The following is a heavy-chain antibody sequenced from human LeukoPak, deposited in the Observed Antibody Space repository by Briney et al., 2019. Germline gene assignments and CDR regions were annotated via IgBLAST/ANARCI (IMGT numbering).Heavy chain of an antibody. CDR3: ARQDQVGATIGDFDY. Sequence: SETVSLTCTVSGGSISSSSYYWGWIRQPPGKGLEWIGEINHSGSTNYNPSLKSRVTISVDTSKNPFSLKLSSVTAADTAVYYCARQDQVGATIGDFDYWGQGTLVTVSS. D-gene: IGHD1-26*01. V-gene: IGHV4-39*01. J-gene: IGHJ4*02. CDR1: GGSISSSSYY. CDR2: INHSGST.